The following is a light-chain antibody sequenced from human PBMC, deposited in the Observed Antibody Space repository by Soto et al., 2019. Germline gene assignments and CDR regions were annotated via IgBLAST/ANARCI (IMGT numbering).Light chain of an antibody. Sequence: QSVLTQPASVSGSPGQSITISCTGTSSDVGGYNYVSWSQHHPGKAPKLMIYEVSNRPSGVSFRFSGSKSGNTASLTISGLQAEDEADYYCSSYTSSSTRVFGGGTKLTVL. CDR3: SSYTSSSTRV. CDR1: SSDVGGYNY. J-gene: IGLJ2*01. V-gene: IGLV2-14*01. CDR2: EVS.